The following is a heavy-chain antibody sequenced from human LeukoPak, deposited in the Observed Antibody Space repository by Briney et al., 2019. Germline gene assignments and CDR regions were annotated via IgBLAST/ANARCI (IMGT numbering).Heavy chain of an antibody. V-gene: IGHV3-21*01. CDR2: ISSSSSYI. J-gene: IGHJ4*02. D-gene: IGHD3-10*01. CDR1: GFTFSTYG. CDR3: ARGDYGSGSSRSGFDY. Sequence: PGGTLRLSCAVSGFTFSTYGMSWVRQAPGKGLEWVSSISSSSSYIYYADSVRGRFTISRDNAKNSLYLQMNSLRAEDTAVYYCARGDYGSGSSRSGFDYWGQGTLVTVSS.